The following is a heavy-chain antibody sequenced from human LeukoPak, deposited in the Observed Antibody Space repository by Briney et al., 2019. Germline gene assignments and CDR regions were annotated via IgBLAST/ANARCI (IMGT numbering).Heavy chain of an antibody. D-gene: IGHD1-26*01. CDR2: ISPYNGNT. CDR1: GYTFSNYG. V-gene: IGHV1-18*01. CDR3: AGEWALRNGFDI. Sequence: GASVKVSCKASGYTFSNYGISWVRQAPGQGLERMARISPYNGNTNYAQKFQDRVTMTTDRSTSTADMEVRSLRSDDTAVYYCAGEWALRNGFDIWGQGTMVTVSS. J-gene: IGHJ3*02.